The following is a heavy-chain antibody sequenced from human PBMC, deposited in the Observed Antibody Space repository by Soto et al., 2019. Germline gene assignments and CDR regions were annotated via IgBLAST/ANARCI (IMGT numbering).Heavy chain of an antibody. CDR2: ITSGGTT. V-gene: IGHV3-23*01. CDR1: GFTFSNYA. D-gene: IGHD1-26*01. J-gene: IGHJ4*02. CDR3: SKERLGRGFDY. Sequence: EVQLLESGGDLVQPGGSLRLSCAASGFTFSNYAMGWVRQAPGKGLEWVSTITSGGTTYYADSGKGRFTISRDNSKNTVDLQMNSLRADDTAVYYCSKERLGRGFDYWGQGTLVTVSS.